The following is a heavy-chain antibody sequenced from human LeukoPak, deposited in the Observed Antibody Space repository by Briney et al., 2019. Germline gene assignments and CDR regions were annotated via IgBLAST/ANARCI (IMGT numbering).Heavy chain of an antibody. CDR3: AGFTISSEALVY. V-gene: IGHV4-30-4*08. CDR1: GGSISSGSYY. J-gene: IGHJ4*02. D-gene: IGHD6-6*01. CDR2: IYYSGST. Sequence: SETLSLTCTVSGGSISSGSYYWSWIRQPPGQGLEWIGYIYYSGSTYYNPSLKSRVTISVDTSKNQFSLNLNSVTAADTAVYYCAGFTISSEALVYWGQGTLVAVSS.